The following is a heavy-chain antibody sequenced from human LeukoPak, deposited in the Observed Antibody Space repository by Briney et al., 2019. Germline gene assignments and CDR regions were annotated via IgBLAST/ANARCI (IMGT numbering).Heavy chain of an antibody. CDR1: GFIFSDYY. J-gene: IGHJ4*02. CDR3: AGGEGNFDY. V-gene: IGHV3-11*01. Sequence: PGGSLRLSCASSGFIFSDYYMSSIRQAPARGLEGVSYISSSGSNIYYADSVKGRFTISRDNAKNSLYLQMNSLRAEDTAVYYCAGGEGNFDYWGQGTLVTVSS. CDR2: ISSSGSNI.